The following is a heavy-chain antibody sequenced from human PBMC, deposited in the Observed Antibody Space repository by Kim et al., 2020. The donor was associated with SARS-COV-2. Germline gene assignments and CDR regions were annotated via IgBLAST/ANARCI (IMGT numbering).Heavy chain of an antibody. D-gene: IGHD3-3*01. V-gene: IGHV6-1*01. CDR1: GDSVSSNSAA. J-gene: IGHJ6*02. CDR3: ARETRRITIFGVVVLGMDV. Sequence: SQTLLLTCAISGDSVSSNSAAWNWIRQSPSRGLEWLGRTYYRSKWYNDYAVSVKSRITINPDTSKNQFSLQLNSVTPEDTAVYYCARETRRITIFGVVVLGMDVWGQGTTVTVSS. CDR2: TYYRSKWYN.